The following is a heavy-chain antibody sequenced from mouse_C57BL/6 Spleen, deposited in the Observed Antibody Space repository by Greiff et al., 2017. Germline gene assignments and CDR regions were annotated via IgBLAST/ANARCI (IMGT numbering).Heavy chain of an antibody. CDR1: GYTFTDYY. CDR2: IYPGSGNT. V-gene: IGHV1-76*01. J-gene: IGHJ2*01. Sequence: VQLQESVAELVRPGASVKLSCKASGYTFTDYYINWVKQRPGQGLEWIARIYPGSGNTYYNEKFKGKATLTAEKSSSTAYMQLSSLTSEDSAVYFCARSGAYFDYWGQGTTLTVSS. D-gene: IGHD4-1*01. CDR3: ARSGAYFDY.